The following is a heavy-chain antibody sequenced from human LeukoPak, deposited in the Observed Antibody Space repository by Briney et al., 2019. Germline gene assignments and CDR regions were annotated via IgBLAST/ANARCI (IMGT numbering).Heavy chain of an antibody. V-gene: IGHV4-39*01. Sequence: SETLSLTCTVSGGSISSSSYYWVWIRQPPGKGLEWIRSIYYSGSTYYNPSLKSRVTISVDTSKNQFSLELSSVTAADSPVHDCAIHLPRLWPSTWGQFDPWGQGTLVTVSS. CDR1: GGSISSSSYY. CDR2: IYYSGST. CDR3: AIHLPRLWPSTWGQFDP. D-gene: IGHD3-10*01. J-gene: IGHJ5*02.